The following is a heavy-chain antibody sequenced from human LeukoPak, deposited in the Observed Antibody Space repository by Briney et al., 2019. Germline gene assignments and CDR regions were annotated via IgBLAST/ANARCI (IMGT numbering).Heavy chain of an antibody. V-gene: IGHV3-9*01. J-gene: IGHJ6*02. CDR1: GFTFDDYA. CDR3: AKDMYYDFWSGYYTGNNYYYGMDV. CDR2: ISWNSGSI. Sequence: SLRPSCAASGFTFDDYAMHWVRQAPGKGLEWVSGISWNSGSIGYADSVKGRFTISRDNAKNSLYLQMNSLRAEDTALYYCAKDMYYDFWSGYYTGNNYYYGMDVWGQGTTVTVSS. D-gene: IGHD3-3*01.